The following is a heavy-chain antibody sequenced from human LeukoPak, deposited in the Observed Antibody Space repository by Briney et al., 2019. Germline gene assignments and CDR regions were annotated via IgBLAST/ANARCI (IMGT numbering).Heavy chain of an antibody. CDR3: ARDKGDYFDY. Sequence: SETLSLTCTVSGGSISSYYWSWIRQPPGKGLEWIGYIYYSGSTNYNPSLKSRVIISVDTSKNQFSLKLSSVTAADTAVYYCARDKGDYFDYWGQGTLVTVSS. V-gene: IGHV4-59*01. CDR2: IYYSGST. CDR1: GGSISSYY. D-gene: IGHD3-16*01. J-gene: IGHJ4*02.